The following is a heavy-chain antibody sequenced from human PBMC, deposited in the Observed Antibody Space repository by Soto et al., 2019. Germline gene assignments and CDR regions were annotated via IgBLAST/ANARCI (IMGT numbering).Heavy chain of an antibody. J-gene: IGHJ3*02. Sequence: QVQLVQSGAEVKKPGSSVKVSCKASGGTFSSYAISWVRQAPGQGLEWMGGIIPIFGTANYAQKFQGRVTITADEATSTAYMELSSLRSEDTAVYYCASLRYSSVWMAGRDAFDIWGQGTMVTVSS. D-gene: IGHD6-19*01. V-gene: IGHV1-69*01. CDR2: IIPIFGTA. CDR1: GGTFSSYA. CDR3: ASLRYSSVWMAGRDAFDI.